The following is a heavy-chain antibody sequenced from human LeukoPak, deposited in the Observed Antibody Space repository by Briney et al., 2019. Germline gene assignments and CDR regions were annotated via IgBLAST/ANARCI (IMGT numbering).Heavy chain of an antibody. Sequence: SETLSLTCTVSGGSISSYYWSWIRQPAGKGLEWIGRIYTSGNTNYNPSLKSRVTMSVDTSKNQFSLKLSSVTAADTAVYYCARGGSSGWFYDYWGQGTLVTVSP. CDR3: ARGGSSGWFYDY. J-gene: IGHJ4*02. CDR1: GGSISSYY. CDR2: IYTSGNT. D-gene: IGHD6-19*01. V-gene: IGHV4-4*07.